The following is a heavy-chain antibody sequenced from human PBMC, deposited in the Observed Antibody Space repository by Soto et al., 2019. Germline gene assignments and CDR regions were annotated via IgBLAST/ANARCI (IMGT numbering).Heavy chain of an antibody. CDR1: GGSFSGYY. CDR3: ARASSLVLIDWFDP. CDR2: INHSGST. Sequence: SETLSLTCAVYGGSFSGYYWSWIRQPPGKGLEWIGEINHSGSTNYNPSLKSRVTISVDTSKNQFSLKLSSVTAADTAVYYCARASSLVLIDWFDPWGQGTLVTVSS. J-gene: IGHJ5*02. D-gene: IGHD3-22*01. V-gene: IGHV4-34*01.